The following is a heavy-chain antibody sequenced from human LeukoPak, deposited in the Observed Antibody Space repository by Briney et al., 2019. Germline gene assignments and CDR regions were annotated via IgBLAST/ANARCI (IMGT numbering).Heavy chain of an antibody. CDR3: ARGHKAFDI. Sequence: SETLSLTCTVSGGSISSYYWSWIRQPPGKVLEYIAYIYYSRYTNYTPSLKSRVTISVYTSKNQFSLQLSSVTAADTAIYYCARGHKAFDIWGQGTMVTVSS. V-gene: IGHV4-59*01. J-gene: IGHJ3*02. CDR1: GGSISSYY. CDR2: IYYSRYT.